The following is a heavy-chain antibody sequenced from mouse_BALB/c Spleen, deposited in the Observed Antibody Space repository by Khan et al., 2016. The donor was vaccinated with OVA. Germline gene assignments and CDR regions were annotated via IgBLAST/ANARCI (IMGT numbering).Heavy chain of an antibody. Sequence: QVQLQQSGAELARPGASVNLSCKASGYSFTDYYINWVKQRTGQGLEWIGEIYPGSGNSYFNEKFKGKATLTADKSSSPAYMQLSSLTSEDSAVYFCARGDYGLYYFDYWGQGATLTVSS. J-gene: IGHJ2*01. CDR1: GYSFTDYY. D-gene: IGHD1-2*01. CDR2: IYPGSGNS. CDR3: ARGDYGLYYFDY. V-gene: IGHV1-77*01.